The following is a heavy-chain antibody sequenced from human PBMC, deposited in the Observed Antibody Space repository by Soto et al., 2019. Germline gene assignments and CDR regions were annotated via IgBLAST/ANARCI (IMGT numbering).Heavy chain of an antibody. CDR1: GYIFTTYG. J-gene: IGHJ6*02. CDR3: ARDRPPGSLYGMDA. Sequence: QIPLVQSGGGVERPGASVTVSCEASGYIFTTYGLSWVRQTPAHGLEWMGWISADSGYTQYAQFLQDRLTMARDTSTNPGYMELRDLTSDDTGIYYCARDRPPGSLYGMDAWGQGTAVTVSS. CDR2: ISADSGYT. V-gene: IGHV1-18*01.